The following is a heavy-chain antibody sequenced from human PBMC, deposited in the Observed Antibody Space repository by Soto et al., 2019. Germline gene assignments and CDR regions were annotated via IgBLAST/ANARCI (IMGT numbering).Heavy chain of an antibody. CDR2: IYCSGST. CDR3: ASGGDSSSWYNTFFDY. Sequence: LSLTCTVSGGSISSGDYYWSWIRQPPGKGLEWIGYIYCSGSTYYNPSIKSRVTISVDTSKDQFSLKLSSVTAADTAVYYCASGGDSSSWYNTFFDYWGQGTLVTVSS. V-gene: IGHV4-30-4*01. D-gene: IGHD6-13*01. J-gene: IGHJ4*02. CDR1: GGSISSGDYY.